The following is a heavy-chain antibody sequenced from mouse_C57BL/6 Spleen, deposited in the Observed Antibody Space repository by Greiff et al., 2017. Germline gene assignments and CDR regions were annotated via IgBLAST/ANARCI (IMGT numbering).Heavy chain of an antibody. CDR1: GYTFTSYC. D-gene: IGHD1-1*02. CDR3: ARVDEECSFDY. V-gene: IGHV1-5*01. CDR2: ISPGNSDT. Sequence: VQLQQSGTVLVRPGASVKMSCKTSGYTFTSYCMHWVKQRPGQGLEWIGAISPGNSDTYYNEKFKGKDKLTADTSASTAYMELSSLTNEDSAVYDGARVDEECSFDYWGQGTTLTVSS. J-gene: IGHJ2*01.